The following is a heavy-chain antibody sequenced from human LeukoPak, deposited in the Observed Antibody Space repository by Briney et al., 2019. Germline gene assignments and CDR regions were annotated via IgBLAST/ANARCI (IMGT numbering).Heavy chain of an antibody. CDR3: VRGGPSTWS. CDR2: INDDGSDT. V-gene: IGHV3-74*01. D-gene: IGHD2-15*01. CDR1: GFTFKLYW. Sequence: GGSLRLSCAASGFTFKLYWMHWVRQVPGKRPVWVSRINDDGSDTIYADSVRGRFTISRDDAKNTVYLQMNNLRAEDTAVYYCVRGGPSTWSWGQGALVTVSS. J-gene: IGHJ5*02.